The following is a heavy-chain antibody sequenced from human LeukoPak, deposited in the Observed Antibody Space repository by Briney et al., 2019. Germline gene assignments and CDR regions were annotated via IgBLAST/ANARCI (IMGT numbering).Heavy chain of an antibody. Sequence: PSETLSLSCAVYGGSFSGYYWSWIRQPPGKGLEWIGEINQSGSTNYNLSLKSRITISVDTSKNQFSLKLTSVTAADTALYYCARGIAAAGHFDYWGQGTLVTVSS. D-gene: IGHD6-13*01. CDR3: ARGIAAAGHFDY. CDR2: INQSGST. CDR1: GGSFSGYY. J-gene: IGHJ4*02. V-gene: IGHV4-34*01.